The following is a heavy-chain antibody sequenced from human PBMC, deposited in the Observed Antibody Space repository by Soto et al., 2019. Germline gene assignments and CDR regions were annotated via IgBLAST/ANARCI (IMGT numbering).Heavy chain of an antibody. J-gene: IGHJ5*02. V-gene: IGHV3-23*01. D-gene: IGHD3-3*01. CDR3: ANYDFWSGYYIVRVGPFDP. Sequence: GGSLRLSCAASGFTFSSYAMSWVRQAPGKGLEWVSAISGSGGSTYYADSVKGRFTISRDNSKNTLYLQMNSLRAGDTAVYYCANYDFWSGYYIVRVGPFDPWGQGTLVTVSS. CDR2: ISGSGGST. CDR1: GFTFSSYA.